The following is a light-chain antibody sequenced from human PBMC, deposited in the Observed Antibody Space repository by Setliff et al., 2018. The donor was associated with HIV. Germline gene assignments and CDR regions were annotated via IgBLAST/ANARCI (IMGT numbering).Light chain of an antibody. Sequence: QSVLTQPPSASGTPGQRVTISCSGSSSNIGSNPVNWYQQLPGTAPKLLIYGNSNRPSGVPDRFSGSKSGTSASLAITGLQAEDEADYYCQSYDSSLSGYVFGTGTKVTVL. CDR2: GNS. CDR3: QSYDSSLSGYV. V-gene: IGLV1-40*01. J-gene: IGLJ1*01. CDR1: SSNIGSNP.